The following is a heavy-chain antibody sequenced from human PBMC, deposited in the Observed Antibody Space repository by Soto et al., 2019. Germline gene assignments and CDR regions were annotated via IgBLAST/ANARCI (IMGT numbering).Heavy chain of an antibody. CDR2: ISGSGGST. CDR3: AKSGMDV. Sequence: GGSLRLSCAASGFTFSSYTMTWVRQAPGKGLEWVSGISGSGGSTYYADSVKGRFIISRDISKNTVYLQMNSLRAEDTAVYYCAKSGMDVWGQGTTVTVS. CDR1: GFTFSSYT. J-gene: IGHJ6*02. V-gene: IGHV3-23*01.